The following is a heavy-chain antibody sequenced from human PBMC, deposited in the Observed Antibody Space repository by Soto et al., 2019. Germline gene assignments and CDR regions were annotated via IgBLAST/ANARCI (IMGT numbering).Heavy chain of an antibody. CDR1: GGSISSGDYY. D-gene: IGHD5-18*01. Sequence: QVQLQESGPGLVKPSQTLSLTCTVSGGSISSGDYYWSWIRQPPGKGLEWIGYIYYSGSTYYNPFLNSRVTTTGDPSQNQFSRKLSSLPAADSAVYSSSSNSYGYIFYDSWGQGTLFTVSS. CDR2: IYYSGST. V-gene: IGHV4-30-4*01. J-gene: IGHJ5*01. CDR3: SSNSYGYIFYDS.